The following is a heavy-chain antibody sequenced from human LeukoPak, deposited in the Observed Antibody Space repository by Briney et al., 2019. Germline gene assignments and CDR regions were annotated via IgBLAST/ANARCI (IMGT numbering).Heavy chain of an antibody. CDR1: GFTFSSYG. V-gene: IGHV3-33*01. CDR3: ATCSNAFDI. J-gene: IGHJ3*02. Sequence: GGSLRLSCAASGFTFSSYGMHWVRQAPGKGLEWVAVIWYDGSNKYYADSVKGRFTISRDNSKNTLYLQMNSLRAEDTAVYCCATCSNAFDIWGQGTMVTVSS. D-gene: IGHD2-2*01. CDR2: IWYDGSNK.